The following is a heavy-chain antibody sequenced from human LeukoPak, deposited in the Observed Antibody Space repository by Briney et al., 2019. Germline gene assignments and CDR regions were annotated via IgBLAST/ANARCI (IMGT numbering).Heavy chain of an antibody. CDR2: IYYSGST. CDR1: GGSISSYY. J-gene: IGHJ3*02. V-gene: IGHV4-59*01. D-gene: IGHD5-18*01. CDR3: ARVRLWFYAFDT. Sequence: SETLSLTCTVSGGSISSYYWSWIRQPPGKGLEWIGYIYYSGSTNYNPSLKSRVTISVDTSKNQFSLKLSSVTAPDTPVYYSARVRLWFYAFDTGGQGPMATAS.